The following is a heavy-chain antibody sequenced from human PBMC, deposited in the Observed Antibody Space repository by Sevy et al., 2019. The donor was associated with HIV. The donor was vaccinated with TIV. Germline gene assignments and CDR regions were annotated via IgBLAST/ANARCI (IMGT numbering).Heavy chain of an antibody. V-gene: IGHV3-30*18. J-gene: IGHJ4*02. Sequence: GGSLRLSCAASGFTFSSYWMSWVRQAPGKGLEWVAVISYDGSNKYYADSVKGRFTISRDNSKNTLYLQMNSLRAEDTAVYYCAKEGENYGGNSGWVYFDYWGQGTLVTVSS. CDR3: AKEGENYGGNSGWVYFDY. CDR1: GFTFSSYW. CDR2: ISYDGSNK. D-gene: IGHD2-21*02.